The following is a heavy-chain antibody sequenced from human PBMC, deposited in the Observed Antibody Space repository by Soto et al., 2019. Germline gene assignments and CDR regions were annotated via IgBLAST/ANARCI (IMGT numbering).Heavy chain of an antibody. CDR2: IYYSGST. Sequence: SETLSLTCTVSGGSVSSGSYYWSWIRQPPGKGLEWIGYIYYSGSTNYNPSLKSRVTISVDTSKNQFSLKLSSVTAADTAVYYCAREGALLWSTFDYWGQGTLVTVSS. CDR1: GGSVSSGSYY. CDR3: AREGALLWSTFDY. V-gene: IGHV4-61*01. J-gene: IGHJ4*02. D-gene: IGHD3-10*01.